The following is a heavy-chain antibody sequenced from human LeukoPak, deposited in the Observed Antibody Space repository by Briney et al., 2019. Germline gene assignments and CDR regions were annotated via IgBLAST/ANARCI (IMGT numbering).Heavy chain of an antibody. Sequence: PGGSLRLSCEASGFSFSSYNMDWVRQTPGKGLEWISSITTSSTYTFYADSVKGRFTISRDNSKNTVYLQLNNLRAEDTAVYYCARDGGSFFFDYWGQGTLVTVSS. CDR1: GFSFSSYN. D-gene: IGHD1-26*01. CDR3: ARDGGSFFFDY. V-gene: IGHV3-21*04. J-gene: IGHJ4*02. CDR2: ITTSSTYT.